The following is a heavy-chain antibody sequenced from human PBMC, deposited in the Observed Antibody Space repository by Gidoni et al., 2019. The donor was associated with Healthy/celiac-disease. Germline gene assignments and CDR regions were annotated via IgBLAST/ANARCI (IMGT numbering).Heavy chain of an antibody. CDR1: GGSMRSTNYY. Sequence: QLQLQESGPGLVKPSETLSLTCTVSGGSMRSTNYYWGWIRQPPGKGLEWIGSIDYSGSPYSGSTYYTPSLKSRVTISVDTSKNQFSLRLSSVTAADTAVYFCASLYYGSGSYYAYFDNWGQGTLVTVSS. D-gene: IGHD3-10*01. CDR2: IDYSGSPYSGST. V-gene: IGHV4-39*01. CDR3: ASLYYGSGSYYAYFDN. J-gene: IGHJ4*02.